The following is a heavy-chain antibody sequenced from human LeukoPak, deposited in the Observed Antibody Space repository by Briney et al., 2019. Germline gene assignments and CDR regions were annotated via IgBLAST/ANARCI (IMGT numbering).Heavy chain of an antibody. CDR2: ISTSSTYI. CDR1: GFTFSSYS. Sequence: KPGGSLRLSCAASGFTFSSYSMNWVRQAPGKGLEWVSSISTSSTYIYYADSVKGRFTISRDNAKNSLYLQMNSLRAEDTAVYYCARDRGRGSSHNDYWGQGILVTVSS. CDR3: ARDRGRGSSHNDY. D-gene: IGHD2-15*01. J-gene: IGHJ4*02. V-gene: IGHV3-21*01.